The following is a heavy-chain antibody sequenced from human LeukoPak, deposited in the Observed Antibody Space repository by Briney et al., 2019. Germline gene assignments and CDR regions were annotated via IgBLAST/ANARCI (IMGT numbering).Heavy chain of an antibody. D-gene: IGHD3-10*01. CDR1: GFTFSSYG. CDR3: AKDRPASHGSGSFGDY. CDR2: ISGSGTGT. J-gene: IGHJ4*02. Sequence: KSGGSLRLSCAASGFTFSSYGMSWARQAPGKGLEWVTAISGSGTGTYYADSVKGRFTISRDNAKSTMYLQMKSLRAKDTAVYYCAKDRPASHGSGSFGDYWGQGTLVAVST. V-gene: IGHV3-23*01.